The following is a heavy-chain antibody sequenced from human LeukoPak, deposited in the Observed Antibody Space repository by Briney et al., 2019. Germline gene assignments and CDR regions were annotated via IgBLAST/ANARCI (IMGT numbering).Heavy chain of an antibody. D-gene: IGHD2-2*01. CDR2: ISSSGSTI. CDR3: ARVYCSSTSCYFFDY. CDR1: GFTFSDYY. V-gene: IGHV3-11*01. J-gene: IGHJ4*02. Sequence: GGSLRLSCAASGFTFSDYYMSWIRQAPGKGLEWVSYISSSGSTIYYADSVKGRFTISRDNAKNSLYLQMNSLRAEDTAVYYCARVYCSSTSCYFFDYWGQGTLVTVSS.